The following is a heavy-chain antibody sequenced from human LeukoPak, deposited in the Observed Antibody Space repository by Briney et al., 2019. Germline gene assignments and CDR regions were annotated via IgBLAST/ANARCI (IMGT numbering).Heavy chain of an antibody. J-gene: IGHJ4*02. D-gene: IGHD6-6*01. CDR2: ISYDGSNK. CDR3: AKDSSSSHYYFDY. CDR1: GFTFSSYG. Sequence: GGSLRLSCAASGFTFSSYGMHWVRQAPGKGLEWVAVISYDGSNKYYADSVKGRFTISRDNSKNTLYLQMNSLRAEDTAVYYCAKDSSSSHYYFDYWGQGTLVTVSS. V-gene: IGHV3-30*18.